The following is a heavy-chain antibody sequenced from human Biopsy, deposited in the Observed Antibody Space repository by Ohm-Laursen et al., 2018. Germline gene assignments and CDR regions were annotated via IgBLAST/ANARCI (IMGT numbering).Heavy chain of an antibody. J-gene: IGHJ3*02. CDR3: ARDPGYDFWSGSDPFDI. V-gene: IGHV1-18*04. D-gene: IGHD3-3*01. Sequence: ASVKVSCKTSGYTFTAYGISWVRQALGQGLEWMGWISPYNDDTNIAQKFQGRVSMTTDTSTRTAYMELRSLRSGDTAIYFCARDPGYDFWSGSDPFDIWGQGTLVTVS. CDR2: ISPYNDDT. CDR1: GYTFTAYG.